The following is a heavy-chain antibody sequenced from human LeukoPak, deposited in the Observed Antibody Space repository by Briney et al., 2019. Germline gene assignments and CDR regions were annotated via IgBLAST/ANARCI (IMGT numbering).Heavy chain of an antibody. J-gene: IGHJ4*02. CDR1: GVSISSYY. CDR2: IYYSGST. Sequence: SETLSLTCTVSGVSISSYYWSWIRQPPGKGLEWIGYIYYSGSTNYNPSLKSRVTISVDTSKNQFSLKLSSVTAADTAVYYCARGLGPGYTTDYWGQGTLVTVSS. V-gene: IGHV4-59*12. CDR3: ARGLGPGYTTDY. D-gene: IGHD5-24*01.